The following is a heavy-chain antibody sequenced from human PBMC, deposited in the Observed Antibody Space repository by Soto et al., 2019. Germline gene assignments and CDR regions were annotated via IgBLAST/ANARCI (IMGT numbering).Heavy chain of an antibody. CDR2: IDSGGRTT. CDR1: GFTFSSDW. V-gene: IGHV3-74*01. J-gene: IGHJ4*02. D-gene: IGHD3-10*01. Sequence: PGGSLRLSCAASGFTFSSDWMHWFRQAPGKGLVWVSRIDSGGRTTTYADSVKGRFTISRDNAKNTLYLQMNGLGAEDTALYYCARWFTYGNFDYFDYWGQGTQLTVSS. CDR3: ARWFTYGNFDYFDY.